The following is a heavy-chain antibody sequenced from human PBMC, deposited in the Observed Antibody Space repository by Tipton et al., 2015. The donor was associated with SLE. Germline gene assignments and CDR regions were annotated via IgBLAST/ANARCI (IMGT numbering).Heavy chain of an antibody. V-gene: IGHV3-15*07. CDR2: IKKKTDGGTT. D-gene: IGHD1-26*01. J-gene: IGHJ4*02. CDR1: GFTFNNAW. Sequence: QLVQSGGGLVKPGGSLRLSCAASGFTFNNAWMNWVRQAPGKGLEWVGRIKKKTDGGTTDYAAPVKGRFSISRDDSKNMLYLQMNSLRAEDTAVYYCATWELPNYWGQGTLVTVSS. CDR3: ATWELPNY.